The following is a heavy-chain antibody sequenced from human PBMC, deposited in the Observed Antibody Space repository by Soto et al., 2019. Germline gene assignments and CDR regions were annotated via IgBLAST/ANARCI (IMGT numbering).Heavy chain of an antibody. CDR3: AREDVAAAGIYYFDY. Sequence: SETLSLTCAVYGGSFSGYYWSWIRQPPGKGLEWIGEINHSGSTNYNPSIKSRVTISVDTSKNQFSLKLSSVTGADTAVYYCAREDVAAAGIYYFDYWGQGTLVTVSS. D-gene: IGHD6-13*01. J-gene: IGHJ4*02. V-gene: IGHV4-34*01. CDR1: GGSFSGYY. CDR2: INHSGST.